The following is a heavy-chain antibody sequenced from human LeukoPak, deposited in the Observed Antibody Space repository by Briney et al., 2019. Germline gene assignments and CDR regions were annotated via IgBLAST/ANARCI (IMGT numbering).Heavy chain of an antibody. CDR2: ISSSSSYI. D-gene: IGHD3-3*01. V-gene: IGHV3-21*01. J-gene: IGHJ3*02. CDR1: GFTFSNYT. Sequence: GGSLRLSCAASGFTFSNYTMNWVRQAPGKGLDWVSSISSSSSYIHYADSVKGRFTISRDNAKNSLYLQMNSLRAEDTAVYYCARDITIFGVVIDAFDIWGQGTMVTVSS. CDR3: ARDITIFGVVIDAFDI.